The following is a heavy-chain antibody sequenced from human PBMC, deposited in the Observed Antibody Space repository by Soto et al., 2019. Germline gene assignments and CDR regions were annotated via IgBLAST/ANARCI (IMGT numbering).Heavy chain of an antibody. CDR1: GGSVSSASYY. D-gene: IGHD5-18*01. J-gene: IGHJ4*02. CDR2: IYYTGST. CDR3: ARDIRGYSRAFDY. Sequence: SETLSLTCTVSGGSVSSASYYWTWIRQSPGKGLEWIGYIYYTGSTNYNPSLKSRVTISVDTSKNLFSLKLTSVTAADTAVYYCARDIRGYSRAFDYWGQGNMVTVSS. V-gene: IGHV4-61*01.